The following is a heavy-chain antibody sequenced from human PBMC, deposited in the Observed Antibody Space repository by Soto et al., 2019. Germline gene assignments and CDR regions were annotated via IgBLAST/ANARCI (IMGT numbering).Heavy chain of an antibody. J-gene: IGHJ4*02. CDR2: ISYEGSNK. Sequence: SGFTFSSYAMHWVRQAPGTGLEWVAVISYEGSNKYYADSVKGRFTISRDNSKNTLYLQMNSLRTEDTAVYYCARVLGGMATVPFDYWGQGALVTVSS. V-gene: IGHV3-30-3*01. CDR1: GFTFSSYA. D-gene: IGHD4-4*01. CDR3: ARVLGGMATVPFDY.